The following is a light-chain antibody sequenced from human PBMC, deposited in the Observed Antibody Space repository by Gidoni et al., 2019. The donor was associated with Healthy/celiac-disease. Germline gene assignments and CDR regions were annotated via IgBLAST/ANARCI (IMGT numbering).Light chain of an antibody. CDR2: DNN. CDR3: GTWDSSLSAEVV. V-gene: IGLV1-51*01. Sequence: QSVLTQPPSVSAAPGQQVTISCSGSSSNIVNNYVSWYQQLPGTAPKLLIYDNNKRPSGIPDRFSGSKSGTSATLGITGLQTGDEADYYCGTWDSSLSAEVVFGGGTKLTVL. CDR1: SSNIVNNY. J-gene: IGLJ2*01.